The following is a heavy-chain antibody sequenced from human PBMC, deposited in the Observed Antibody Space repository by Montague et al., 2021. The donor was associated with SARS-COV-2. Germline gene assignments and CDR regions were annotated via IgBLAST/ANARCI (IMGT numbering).Heavy chain of an antibody. CDR3: ARFGSGTLEFDL. CDR2: IRTTGXT. CDR1: GASISTGIYY. V-gene: IGHV4-61*02. D-gene: IGHD1-26*01. Sequence: TLSLTCTVSGASISTGIYYWSWIRQPAGKGLEWIGRIRTTGXTXYXXXXESRVFMSVDTSTNQFSLSLTSVTAADTAVYFRARFGSGTLEFDLWGQGTLVTVSS. J-gene: IGHJ4*02.